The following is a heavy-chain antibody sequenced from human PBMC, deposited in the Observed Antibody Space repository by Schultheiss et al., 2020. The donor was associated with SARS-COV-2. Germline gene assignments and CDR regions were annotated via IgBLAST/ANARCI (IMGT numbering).Heavy chain of an antibody. V-gene: IGHV2-5*01. J-gene: IGHJ4*02. CDR3: AHRPRQEYYDFWCGYNMYYFDY. CDR2: IFSTDDK. CDR1: GFSLTTSGVR. Sequence: SGPTLVKPTQTLTLTCSFSGFSLTTSGVRVGWIRQPPGKALEWLALIFSTDDKRYSPSLKSRLTITKDTSKNQVVLTMTNMDPVDTATYYCAHRPRQEYYDFWCGYNMYYFDYWGQGTLVTVSS. D-gene: IGHD3-3*01.